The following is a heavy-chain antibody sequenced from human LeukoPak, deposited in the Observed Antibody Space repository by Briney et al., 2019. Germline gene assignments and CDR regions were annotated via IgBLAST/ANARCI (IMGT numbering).Heavy chain of an antibody. D-gene: IGHD2-8*01. CDR2: IYPSETA. J-gene: IGHJ5*02. CDR1: DGSFSNYY. Sequence: PSETLSLTCAVSDGSFSNYYWSWFRQSPGEGLEWIAEIYPSETAKYNPTLWSRVTISADTSKSQFSLRLSSVTAADTAVYYCAGYHQWFLNDRWGQGTLVTVSS. V-gene: IGHV4-34*01. CDR3: AGYHQWFLNDR.